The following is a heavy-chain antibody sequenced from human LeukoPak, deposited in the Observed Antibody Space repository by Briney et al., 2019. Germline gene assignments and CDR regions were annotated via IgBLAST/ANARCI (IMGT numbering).Heavy chain of an antibody. CDR2: INPSGGST. J-gene: IGHJ5*02. CDR1: GYTFTSYY. V-gene: IGHV1-46*01. Sequence: EASVKVSCKASGYTFTSYYMHWVRQAPGQGLEWMGIINPSGGSTSYAQKFQGRVTMTRDTSTSTVYMELSSLRSEDTAVYYCASCGGDCYWGPSWFDPWGQGTLVTVSS. D-gene: IGHD2-21*02. CDR3: ASCGGDCYWGPSWFDP.